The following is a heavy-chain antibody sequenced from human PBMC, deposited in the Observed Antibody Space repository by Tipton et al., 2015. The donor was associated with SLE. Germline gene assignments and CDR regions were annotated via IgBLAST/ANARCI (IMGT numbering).Heavy chain of an antibody. J-gene: IGHJ4*02. D-gene: IGHD2-15*01. CDR1: GYSISSGYY. Sequence: TLSLTCTVSGYSISSGYYWGWIRQPPGKGLEWIGSIYHSGSTYYNPSLKSRVTTSVDTSENQLSLKLSSVTAADTAVYYCARGWFSTIDYWGQGTLVTVSS. CDR3: ARGWFSTIDY. V-gene: IGHV4-38-2*02. CDR2: IYHSGST.